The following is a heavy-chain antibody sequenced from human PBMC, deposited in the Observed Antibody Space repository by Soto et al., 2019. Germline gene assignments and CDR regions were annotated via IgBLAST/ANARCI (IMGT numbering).Heavy chain of an antibody. V-gene: IGHV3-49*03. D-gene: IGHD2-15*01. CDR3: TRATVVVVAANDEYYYYGMDV. Sequence: GGSLRLSCTASGCTFGDYAMSWFRQAPGKGLEWVGFIRSKAYGGTTEYAASVKGRFTISRDDSKSIAYLKMNSLKKEDKDVYYCTRATVVVVAANDEYYYYGMDVWGQGSTV. CDR2: IRSKAYGGTT. CDR1: GCTFGDYA. J-gene: IGHJ6*02.